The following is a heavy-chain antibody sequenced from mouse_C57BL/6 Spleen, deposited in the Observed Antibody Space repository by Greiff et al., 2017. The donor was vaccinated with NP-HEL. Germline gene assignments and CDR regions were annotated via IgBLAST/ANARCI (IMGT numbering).Heavy chain of an antibody. CDR3: AREYFGYDGRFAY. CDR1: GFTFSSYA. CDR2: ISDGGSYT. D-gene: IGHD2-2*01. J-gene: IGHJ3*01. V-gene: IGHV5-4*01. Sequence: EVHLVESGGGLVKPGGSLKLSCAASGFTFSSYAMSWVRQTPEKRLAWVATISDGGSYTYYPDNVKGRFTISRDNAKNNLYLQMSHLKSEDTAMDYCAREYFGYDGRFAYWGQGTLVTVSA.